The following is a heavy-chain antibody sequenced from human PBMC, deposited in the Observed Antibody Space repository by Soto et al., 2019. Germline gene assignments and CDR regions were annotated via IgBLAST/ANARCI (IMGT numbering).Heavy chain of an antibody. V-gene: IGHV1-18*01. CDR1: GYTFTSYG. D-gene: IGHD2-21*02. CDR2: ISAYNGNT. CDR3: ARDDHIVVVTAYRRSFDY. J-gene: IGHJ4*02. Sequence: ASVKVSCKASGYTFTSYGISWVRQAPGQGLEWMGWISAYNGNTNYAQKLQGRVTMTTDTSTSTAYMELRSLRSDDTAVYYCARDDHIVVVTAYRRSFDYWGQGTLVTVSS.